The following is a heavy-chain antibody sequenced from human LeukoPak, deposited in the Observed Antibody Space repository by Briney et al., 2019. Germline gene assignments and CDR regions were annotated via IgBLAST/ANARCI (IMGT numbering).Heavy chain of an antibody. V-gene: IGHV1-2*02. J-gene: IGHJ4*02. Sequence: ASVKVSCKASGGTFSSYAISWVRQAPGQGLEWMGWINPNSGGTNYAQKFQGRVTMTRDTSISTAYMELSRLRSDDTAVYYCARAASVVVAATSYWGQGTLVTVSS. D-gene: IGHD2-15*01. CDR2: INPNSGGT. CDR3: ARAASVVVAATSY. CDR1: GGTFSSYA.